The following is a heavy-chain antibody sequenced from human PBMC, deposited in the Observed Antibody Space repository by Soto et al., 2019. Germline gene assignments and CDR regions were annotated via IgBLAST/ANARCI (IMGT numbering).Heavy chain of an antibody. J-gene: IGHJ3*01. Sequence: QVQLVESGGGVVQPGRSLRLSCAASGFTFSSDGMHWVRQAPGKGLEWVAVISYDGSYQYYVDSVKGRFTISRDNSKNTVYLQMNSLGAEDTAVYYCAKDEISKTIRGDAFNFWGQGTMVTVSS. D-gene: IGHD1-7*01. CDR1: GFTFSSDG. CDR2: ISYDGSYQ. CDR3: AKDEISKTIRGDAFNF. V-gene: IGHV3-30*18.